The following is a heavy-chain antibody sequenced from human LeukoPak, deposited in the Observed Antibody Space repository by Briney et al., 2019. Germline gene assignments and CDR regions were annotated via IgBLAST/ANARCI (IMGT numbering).Heavy chain of an antibody. Sequence: ASVKVSCKASGYTFTSYDINWVRQAPGLGLEWMGWMNFNSGNTGYAQKFQGRVTMTRNTSISTAYMELRGLRSEDTAVYYCARGGGAYYYDNSGYYRLGFDYWGQGTLVTVSS. J-gene: IGHJ4*02. D-gene: IGHD3-22*01. CDR2: MNFNSGNT. CDR3: ARGGGAYYYDNSGYYRLGFDY. CDR1: GYTFTSYD. V-gene: IGHV1-8*01.